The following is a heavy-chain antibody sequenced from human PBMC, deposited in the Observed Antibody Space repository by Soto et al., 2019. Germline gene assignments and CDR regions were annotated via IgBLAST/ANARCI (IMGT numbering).Heavy chain of an antibody. V-gene: IGHV4-59*08. Sequence: SETLSLTCTVSGGSIDSYYWTWIRQPPGKGLEWIGYVYYTGTTTYSPSLKSRVTISVDTSMNQISLKLSSVTAADTAFYYCAGRYGGTLDYWGQGTLVTVSS. D-gene: IGHD4-17*01. CDR3: AGRYGGTLDY. CDR1: GGSIDSYY. CDR2: VYYTGTT. J-gene: IGHJ4*02.